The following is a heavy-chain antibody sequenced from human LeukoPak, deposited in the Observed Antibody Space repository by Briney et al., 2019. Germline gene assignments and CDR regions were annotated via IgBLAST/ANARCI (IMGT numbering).Heavy chain of an antibody. D-gene: IGHD5-18*01. J-gene: IGHJ6*02. CDR3: ARVGYSYGHYYYYGMDV. CDR1: GGSFSGYY. Sequence: SETLSPTCAVYGGSFSGYYWSWIRQPPGKGLEWIGEINHSGSTNYNPSLKSRVTISVDTSKNQFSLKLSSVTAADTAVYYCARVGYSYGHYYYYGMDVWGQGTTVTVSS. V-gene: IGHV4-34*01. CDR2: INHSGST.